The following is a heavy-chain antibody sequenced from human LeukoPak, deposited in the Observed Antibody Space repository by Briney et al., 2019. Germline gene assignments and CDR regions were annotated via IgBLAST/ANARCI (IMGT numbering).Heavy chain of an antibody. CDR2: INPSGGST. J-gene: IGHJ5*02. CDR3: ARDPRYCSGGSCYNFRFDP. V-gene: IGHV1-46*01. D-gene: IGHD2-15*01. Sequence: GASVKVSCKASGYTFTSYYMRWVRQAPGQGLEWMGIINPSGGSTNYAQKFKGRVTMTRDTSTSTVYMQLSSLRSEDTAVYYCARDPRYCSGGSCYNFRFDPWGQGTLVTVSS. CDR1: GYTFTSYY.